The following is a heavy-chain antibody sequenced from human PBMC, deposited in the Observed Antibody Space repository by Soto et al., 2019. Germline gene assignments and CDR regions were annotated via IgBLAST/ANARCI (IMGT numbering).Heavy chain of an antibody. V-gene: IGHV4-30-4*01. CDR3: ARGEWDHCGYFDY. J-gene: IGHJ4*02. CDR1: GGSISSGDYY. CDR2: IYYSGST. D-gene: IGHD1-26*01. Sequence: QVQLQESGPGLVKPSQTLSLTCTVSGGSISSGDYYWSWIRQPPVKGLEWIGYIYYSGSTYYNPSLKSRVTISVATSKNHFSLKLSSVTAADTAVYYCARGEWDHCGYFDYWGQGTLVTVSS.